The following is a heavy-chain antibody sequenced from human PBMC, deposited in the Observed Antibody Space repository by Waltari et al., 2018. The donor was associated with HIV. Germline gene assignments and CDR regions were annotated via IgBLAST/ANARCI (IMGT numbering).Heavy chain of an antibody. V-gene: IGHV3-49*03. CDR3: TRSSKLDY. Sequence: EVQLVEFGGGLVQHVRCLRLSCTGFGFRFGDFAISWFRRAPGKGLEWVGLIRSRIYGGATEYAASAKGRFTISRDDLKSVAYLQMNSLKTEDTAVYYCTRSSKLDYWGQGTLVTVSS. D-gene: IGHD4-4*01. CDR2: IRSRIYGGAT. CDR1: GFRFGDFA. J-gene: IGHJ4*02.